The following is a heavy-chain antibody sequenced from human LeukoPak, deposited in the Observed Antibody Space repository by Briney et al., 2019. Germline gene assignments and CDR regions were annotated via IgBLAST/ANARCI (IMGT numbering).Heavy chain of an antibody. CDR1: GFTFSSYI. V-gene: IGHV3-21*01. J-gene: IGHJ4*02. Sequence: GGSLRLSCAASGFTFSSYIMNWVRQAPGKGLEWVASISRDSTYIHYADSVKGRFTISRDNARNSLFLQMNSLRAEDTAIYYCASDEGNYFDYWGQGTLVTVSS. CDR3: ASDEGNYFDY. CDR2: ISRDSTYI.